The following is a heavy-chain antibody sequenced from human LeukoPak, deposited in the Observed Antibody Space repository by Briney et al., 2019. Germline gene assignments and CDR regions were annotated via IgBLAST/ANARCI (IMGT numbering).Heavy chain of an antibody. D-gene: IGHD4-23*01. CDR3: ARTSGDNDGNALYFDY. J-gene: IGHJ4*02. CDR1: GYSFTNYW. V-gene: IGHV5-51*01. CDR2: IHPGDSDT. Sequence: GESLKISCKGSGYSFTNYWIGWVRQMPGKGLEWMGFIHPGDSDTRYSPSFQGQVTFSADKSISTAYLQWSSLKASDTAMYYCARTSGDNDGNALYFDYWGQGTLVTVSS.